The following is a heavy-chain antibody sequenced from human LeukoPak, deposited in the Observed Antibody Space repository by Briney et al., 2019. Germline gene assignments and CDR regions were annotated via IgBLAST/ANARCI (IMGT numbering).Heavy chain of an antibody. D-gene: IGHD6-19*01. J-gene: IGHJ4*02. CDR1: AYSITSYW. CDR3: ARSNSGWYGY. Sequence: GESLKISCKGSAYSITSYWIGWVRQMPGKGLEWMGIIYPGDCDTRYSPSLQGQVTISADKSISTAYLQWSSLKAADAAMYCCARSNSGWYGYWGQGTLVTVSS. V-gene: IGHV5-51*01. CDR2: IYPGDCDT.